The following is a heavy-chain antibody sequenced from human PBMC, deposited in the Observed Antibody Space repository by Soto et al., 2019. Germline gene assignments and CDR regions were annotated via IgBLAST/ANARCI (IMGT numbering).Heavy chain of an antibody. J-gene: IGHJ3*02. CDR1: GFTFSRYG. Sequence: EGSLRLSCAASGFTFSRYGVHWVRQAPGKGLEWVSFISYDGSRTYYADSVKGRFTISRDNSKNTVFLQMDSLRAEDTAVYYCAKNLLEEPADYYDTYADALDTWGQGTMVTVSS. CDR2: ISYDGSRT. CDR3: AKNLLEEPADYYDTYADALDT. D-gene: IGHD3-22*01. V-gene: IGHV3-30*02.